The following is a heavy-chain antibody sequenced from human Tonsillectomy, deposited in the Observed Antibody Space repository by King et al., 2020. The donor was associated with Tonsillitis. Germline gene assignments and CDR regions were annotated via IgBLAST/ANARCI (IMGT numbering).Heavy chain of an antibody. Sequence: VQLVESGGGLVQPGGSLRLSCAASGLTLNSHAMTWVRQAPGKGLEWVSSISGSGGGTYYADSVKGRFTISRDKSKNTLYLQMNSLRAEDMAVYYCAKDIPNVYYYYAMDVWGQGTTVTVSS. D-gene: IGHD3-10*01. V-gene: IGHV3-23*04. CDR3: AKDIPNVYYYYAMDV. CDR2: ISGSGGGT. CDR1: GLTLNSHA. J-gene: IGHJ6*02.